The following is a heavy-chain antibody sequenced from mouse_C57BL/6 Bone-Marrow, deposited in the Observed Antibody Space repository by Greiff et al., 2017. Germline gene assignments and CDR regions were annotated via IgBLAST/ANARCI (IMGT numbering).Heavy chain of an antibody. D-gene: IGHD4-1*01. V-gene: IGHV1-55*01. CDR2: IYPGSGST. Sequence: VQLQESGAELVKPGASVKMSCKASGYTFTSYWITWVKQRPGQGLEWIGDIYPGSGSTNYNEKFKSKATLTVDTSSSTAYMQLSSLTSEDSAVYYCARKTNWALFDYWGQGTTLTVSS. CDR1: GYTFTSYW. CDR3: ARKTNWALFDY. J-gene: IGHJ2*01.